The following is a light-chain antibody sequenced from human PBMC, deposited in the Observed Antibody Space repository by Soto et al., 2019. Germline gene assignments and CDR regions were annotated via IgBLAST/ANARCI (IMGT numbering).Light chain of an antibody. V-gene: IGKV3D-15*01. Sequence: EIVMTQSPGTLSVSPGERATLSCRASQSITSDLAWYQQKPGQAPRLLIYGASSRATGIPDRFSGSGSGTDFTLTISSLKSEDFAVYYCQQRSNWPLFTFGPGTKVD. CDR1: QSITSD. J-gene: IGKJ3*01. CDR3: QQRSNWPLFT. CDR2: GAS.